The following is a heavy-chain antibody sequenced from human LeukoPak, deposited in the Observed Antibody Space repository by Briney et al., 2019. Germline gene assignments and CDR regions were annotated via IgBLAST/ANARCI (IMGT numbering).Heavy chain of an antibody. V-gene: IGHV3-48*03. D-gene: IGHD3-9*01. CDR1: GFTFSSYV. J-gene: IGHJ4*02. Sequence: PGGSLRLSCAASGFTFSSYVMNWVRQAPGKGLEWVSYISSSGSTIYYADSVKGRFTISRDNAKNSLYLQMNSLRAEDTAVYYCARAFGNYDILTGYYNPPHFDYWGQGTLVTVSS. CDR2: ISSSGSTI. CDR3: ARAFGNYDILTGYYNPPHFDY.